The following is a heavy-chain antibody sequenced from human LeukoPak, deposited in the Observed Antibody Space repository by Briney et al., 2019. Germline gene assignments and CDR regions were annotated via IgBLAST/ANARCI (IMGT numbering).Heavy chain of an antibody. Sequence: GGSLRLSCAASGFTFSSYGIHWVRQAPGKGLEWVAFIRYDGSNKYYTDSVKGRFTISRDNSKNTLYLQMNSLRAEDTAVYYCARAHGPQWAFDIWGQGTAVTVSS. CDR3: ARAHGPQWAFDI. D-gene: IGHD6-19*01. CDR2: IRYDGSNK. V-gene: IGHV3-30*02. CDR1: GFTFSSYG. J-gene: IGHJ3*02.